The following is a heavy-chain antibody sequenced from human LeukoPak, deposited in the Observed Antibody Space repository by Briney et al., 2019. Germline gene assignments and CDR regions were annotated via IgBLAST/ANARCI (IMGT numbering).Heavy chain of an antibody. J-gene: IGHJ4*02. Sequence: PSETLSLTSTVSGGSISSYYWSWIRQPPGKGLEWIGYIYYSGSTNYNPSLKSRVTISVDTSKNQFSLKLSSVTAADTAVYYCARDVRDILTGYYLDYWGQGTLVTVSS. CDR1: GGSISSYY. V-gene: IGHV4-59*01. CDR3: ARDVRDILTGYYLDY. CDR2: IYYSGST. D-gene: IGHD3-9*01.